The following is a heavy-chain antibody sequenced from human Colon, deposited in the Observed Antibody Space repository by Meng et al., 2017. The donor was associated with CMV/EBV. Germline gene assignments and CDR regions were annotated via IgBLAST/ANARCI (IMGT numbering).Heavy chain of an antibody. V-gene: IGHV3-9*01. J-gene: IGHJ4*02. Sequence: SLTISCAASGFTFDDYAMHWVRQAPGKGLEWVSSISWSSDYTGYADSVKGRFTISRDNAKNSLYLQMNSLRTEDTAVYYCARAPGNYLSPYYFDFWGQGTLVTVSS. CDR3: ARAPGNYLSPYYFDF. D-gene: IGHD1-14*01. CDR1: GFTFDDYA. CDR2: ISWSSDYT.